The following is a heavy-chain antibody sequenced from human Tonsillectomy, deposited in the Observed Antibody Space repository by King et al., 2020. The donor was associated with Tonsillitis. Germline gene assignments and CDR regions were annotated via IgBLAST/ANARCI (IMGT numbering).Heavy chain of an antibody. CDR3: ARQSITVDATEYYCYAMDV. D-gene: IGHD6-19*01. CDR2: IDPSDSYT. V-gene: IGHV5-10-1*03. J-gene: IGHJ6*02. CDR1: GYTFTSYW. Sequence: VQLVESGAEVKKPGESLRISCKGSGYTFTSYWISWVRQMPGKGLEWMGRIDPSDSYTNYSPSFQGHVTISSDKSISTAYLEWSSLKASDTAMYYCARQSITVDATEYYCYAMDVWGQGTTVTVSS.